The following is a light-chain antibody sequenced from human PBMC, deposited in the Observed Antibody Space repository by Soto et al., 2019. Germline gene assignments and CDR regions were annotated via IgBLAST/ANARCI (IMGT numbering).Light chain of an antibody. CDR3: QQYNNWSPFT. Sequence: EIVMTQSPATLSLSPGERATLSCRASQSVSSSLAWYQQKPGQAPRLLIYDASTRSPGSPARFSGSGSGTAVTLSISSLQSEDFAVYYCQQYNNWSPFTFGQGTRLEIK. CDR2: DAS. V-gene: IGKV3-15*01. J-gene: IGKJ5*01. CDR1: QSVSSS.